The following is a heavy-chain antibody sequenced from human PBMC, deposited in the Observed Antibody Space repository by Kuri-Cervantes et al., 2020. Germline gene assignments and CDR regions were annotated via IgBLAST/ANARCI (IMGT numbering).Heavy chain of an antibody. V-gene: IGHV3-9*01. J-gene: IGHJ4*02. D-gene: IGHD3-22*01. CDR1: GFTFDDYA. Sequence: SLKISCAASGFTFDDYAMHWVRQAPGKGLEWVSGISWNSGSKGYADSVEGRFTISRDNPKNTLYLQMNSLRAEDTAVYYCARDRNHYDSSGYYWGDLDYWGQGTLVTVSS. CDR2: ISWNSGSK. CDR3: ARDRNHYDSSGYYWGDLDY.